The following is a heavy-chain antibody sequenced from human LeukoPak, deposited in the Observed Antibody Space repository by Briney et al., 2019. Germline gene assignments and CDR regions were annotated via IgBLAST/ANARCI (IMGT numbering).Heavy chain of an antibody. CDR3: ARLDSGDHGNIPH. D-gene: IGHD1-26*01. V-gene: IGHV4-59*08. CDR1: GGSLSPYY. CDR2: IYHTGTT. J-gene: IGHJ1*01. Sequence: SETLSLTCTVSGGSLSPYYWTWIRQPPGKGLEWIGYIYHTGTTRNNPSLNSRVTISVETSKNQFSLRLNSVTAADTAIYYCARLDSGDHGNIPHWGQGTLVTVSS.